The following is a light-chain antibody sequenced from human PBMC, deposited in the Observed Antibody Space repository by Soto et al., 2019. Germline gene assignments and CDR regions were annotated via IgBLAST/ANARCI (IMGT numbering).Light chain of an antibody. CDR2: SAS. Sequence: QLTQSPGALSASVGGGCTSTCRASHVMSIYLAGYEQKPGKAPKLLIYSASTLQSGVPSRFSGSGSGTDFTLTISCLQSEDFATYYCQQYYSYPRTFGQGTKVDI. CDR1: HVMSIY. CDR3: QQYYSYPRT. J-gene: IGKJ1*01. V-gene: IGKV1-9*01.